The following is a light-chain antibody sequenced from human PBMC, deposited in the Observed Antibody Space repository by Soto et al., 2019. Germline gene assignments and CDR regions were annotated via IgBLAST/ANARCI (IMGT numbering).Light chain of an antibody. CDR2: DVS. CDR3: CSYAGSYTVVL. V-gene: IGLV2-11*01. Sequence: QSALTQPRSVSGCPGQSVTISCTGTSSDVGGYNYVSWYQQHPGKAPKLMIYDVSKRPSGVPDRFSGSKSGNTASLTISGLQAEDEADYYCCSYAGSYTVVLFGGGTKLTVL. CDR1: SSDVGGYNY. J-gene: IGLJ2*01.